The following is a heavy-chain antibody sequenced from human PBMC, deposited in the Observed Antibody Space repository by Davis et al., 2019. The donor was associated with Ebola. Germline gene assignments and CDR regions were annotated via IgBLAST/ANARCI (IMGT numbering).Heavy chain of an antibody. J-gene: IGHJ4*02. D-gene: IGHD6-13*01. Sequence: GESLKISCAASGFTFSNAWMNWVRQAPGKGLEWVSSISSSSYIYYADSVKGRFTISRDNAKNSLYLQMNSLRAEDTAVYYCARSSIEAAGPAGGEYWGQGTLVTVSS. V-gene: IGHV3-69-1*01. CDR1: GFTFSNAW. CDR3: ARSSIEAAGPAGGEY. CDR2: ISSSSYI.